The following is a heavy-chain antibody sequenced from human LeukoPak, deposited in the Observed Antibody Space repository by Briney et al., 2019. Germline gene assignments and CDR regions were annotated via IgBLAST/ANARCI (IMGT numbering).Heavy chain of an antibody. CDR2: ISSSSSTI. V-gene: IGHV3-48*01. D-gene: IGHD6-13*01. Sequence: PGGSLRLSCAASGFTFSSYSMNWVRQAPGKGLEWVSYISSSSSTIYYADSVKGRFTISRDNAKNSLYLQMNSLRAEDTAVYYCARDQGSSWGVDWFDPWGQGTLVTVSS. J-gene: IGHJ5*02. CDR1: GFTFSSYS. CDR3: ARDQGSSWGVDWFDP.